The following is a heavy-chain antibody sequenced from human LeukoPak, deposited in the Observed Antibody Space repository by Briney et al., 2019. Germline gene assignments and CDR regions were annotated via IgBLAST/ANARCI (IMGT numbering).Heavy chain of an antibody. CDR1: GYSFTSYW. Sequence: GESLKISCKASGYSFTSYWIGWVRQMPGKGLEWMGIIHPGDSDTRYSPSFQGQVTISADKSISTAYLQWSSLKASDTAMYYCARQVDYGDYYYYMDVWGKGTTVTISS. CDR2: IHPGDSDT. D-gene: IGHD4-17*01. J-gene: IGHJ6*03. CDR3: ARQVDYGDYYYYMDV. V-gene: IGHV5-51*01.